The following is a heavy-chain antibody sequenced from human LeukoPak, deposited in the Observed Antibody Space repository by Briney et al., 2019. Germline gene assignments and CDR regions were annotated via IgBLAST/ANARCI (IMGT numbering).Heavy chain of an antibody. J-gene: IGHJ4*02. Sequence: SETLSLTCTVSGGSISSYYWSWIRQPPGKGLEWIGYIYYSGSTNYNPSLKSRVTISVDTSKNQFSLKLSSVTAADTAVYYCARHGVYYYDSSGYYRVFDYWGQGTLVTVST. CDR1: GGSISSYY. V-gene: IGHV4-59*08. D-gene: IGHD3-22*01. CDR3: ARHGVYYYDSSGYYRVFDY. CDR2: IYYSGST.